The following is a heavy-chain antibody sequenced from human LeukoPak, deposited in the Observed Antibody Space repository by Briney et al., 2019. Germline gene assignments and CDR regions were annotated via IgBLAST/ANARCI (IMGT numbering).Heavy chain of an antibody. J-gene: IGHJ4*02. CDR2: IIPIFGTA. D-gene: IGHD2-21*02. V-gene: IGHV1-69*13. Sequence: SVNVSCKASGGTFSSYAISWVRPAPGHGLEWMGGIIPIFGTANSAQKFQGRVAITADESTSTAYMELSSLRSEDTAVYYCARSGTYCGGDCYPALDYWGQGTLVTVSS. CDR1: GGTFSSYA. CDR3: ARSGTYCGGDCYPALDY.